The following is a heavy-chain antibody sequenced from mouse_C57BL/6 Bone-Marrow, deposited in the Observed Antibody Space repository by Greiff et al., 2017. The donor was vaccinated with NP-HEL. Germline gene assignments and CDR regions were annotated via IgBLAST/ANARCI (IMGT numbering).Heavy chain of an antibody. CDR1: GYTFTDYN. CDR3: ARPQNWDCYFDV. J-gene: IGHJ1*03. CDR2: INPNNGGT. Sequence: VQLQQSGPELVKPGASVKMSCKASGYTFTDYNMHWVKQSHGKSLEWIGYINPNNGGTSYNQKFKGKATLTVNKSSSTAYMELRSLTSEDSAVYYCARPQNWDCYFDVWGTVATVTVSS. V-gene: IGHV1-22*01. D-gene: IGHD4-1*01.